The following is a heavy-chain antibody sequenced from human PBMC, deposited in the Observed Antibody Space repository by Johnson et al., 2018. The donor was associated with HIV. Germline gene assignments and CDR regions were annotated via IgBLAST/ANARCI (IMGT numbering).Heavy chain of an antibody. CDR3: VSGSWEIGAFDI. D-gene: IGHD1-26*01. Sequence: VQLVESGGGVVRPGGSLRLSCAASGFNLDDYGMSWVRQAPGKGLEWVSGMNWNGGSTGYEDSVKGRFTISRDNAKNSLYLQMNSLSAEDTALYYCVSGSWEIGAFDIWGQGTMVAVSS. V-gene: IGHV3-20*04. CDR1: GFNLDDYG. CDR2: MNWNGGST. J-gene: IGHJ3*02.